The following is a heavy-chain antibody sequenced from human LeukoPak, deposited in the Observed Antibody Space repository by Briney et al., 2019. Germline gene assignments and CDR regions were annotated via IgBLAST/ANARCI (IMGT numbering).Heavy chain of an antibody. J-gene: IGHJ4*02. D-gene: IGHD1-1*01. CDR1: GFTFSSYA. CDR3: VKHSGGVYGNSDY. CDR2: VGRSGADT. Sequence: GGSLRLSCVASGFTFSSYAVSWFRQAPGKGLEWVSTVGRSGADTYYADSVRGRFTISKDSSKDTLQMNSLSAEDTAIYFCVKHSGGVYGNSDYWGQGILVTVSS. V-gene: IGHV3-23*01.